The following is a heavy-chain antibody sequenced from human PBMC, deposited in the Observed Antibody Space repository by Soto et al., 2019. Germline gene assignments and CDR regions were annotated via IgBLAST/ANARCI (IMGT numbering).Heavy chain of an antibody. D-gene: IGHD3-22*01. CDR1: GFTFNSYA. J-gene: IGHJ4*02. CDR3: AKDRNYYDSSGYDY. Sequence: VGSLRLSCAASGFTFNSYAMSWVRQAPGKGLEWVSTIIGSGGSTYYADSVKGRFSVSRDNSKNTLYLQMNSLRAEDTAVYYCAKDRNYYDSSGYDYWGQGTLVTVS. CDR2: IIGSGGST. V-gene: IGHV3-23*01.